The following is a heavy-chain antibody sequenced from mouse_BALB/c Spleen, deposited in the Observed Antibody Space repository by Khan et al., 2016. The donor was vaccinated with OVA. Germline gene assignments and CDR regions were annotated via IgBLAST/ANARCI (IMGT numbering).Heavy chain of an antibody. V-gene: IGHV14-3*02. CDR2: IDPTNDNI. CDR1: GFNIKDTY. Sequence: VQLKQSGAELVKPGASIKLSCTASGFNIKDTYMHWVKQRPEQGPEWIGRIDPTNDNIKYAPKLQDKATITADTSSNLAYLQLSSLTSEDTAVYYYATLYGNPFAYWGQGTLVSVSA. CDR3: ATLYGNPFAY. D-gene: IGHD2-1*01. J-gene: IGHJ3*01.